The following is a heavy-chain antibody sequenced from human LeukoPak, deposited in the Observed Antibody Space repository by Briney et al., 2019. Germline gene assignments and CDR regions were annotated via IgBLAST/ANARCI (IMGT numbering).Heavy chain of an antibody. D-gene: IGHD6-13*01. CDR3: ARGVAAAGTAPGY. Sequence: ASVKVSCKASGYTFTTYDFNWVRQASGQGLEWMGWMDPKTGKSGYAQKFQGRVSMTRDTSASTAYMELSSLRSEDTAVYYCARGVAAAGTAPGYWGQGTLVTVSS. CDR2: MDPKTGKS. J-gene: IGHJ4*02. V-gene: IGHV1-8*01. CDR1: GYTFTTYD.